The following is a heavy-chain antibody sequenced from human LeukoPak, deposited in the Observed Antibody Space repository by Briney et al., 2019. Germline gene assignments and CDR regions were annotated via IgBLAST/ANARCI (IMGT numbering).Heavy chain of an antibody. V-gene: IGHV4-39*01. CDR1: GGSIGGHTFY. J-gene: IGHJ3*02. CDR2: IYYNGNT. CDR3: ARLTALAGHRGAFDI. D-gene: IGHD6-19*01. Sequence: SETLSLTCNVSGGSIGGHTFYWDWIRQPPGKGLEWIATIYYNGNTFYDPSLKSRVAISIDMSKSQFSLHLSSVSAADTAVYYCARLTALAGHRGAFDIWGPGTMVTVSS.